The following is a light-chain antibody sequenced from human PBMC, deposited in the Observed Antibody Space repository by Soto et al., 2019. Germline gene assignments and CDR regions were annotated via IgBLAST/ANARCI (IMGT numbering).Light chain of an antibody. Sequence: DIQMTQSPSSLSASVGDRVIITCRASQSLSSWLAWYQQKPGKAPKLLIYDVSTLMSGVPSRFSGSGSGTEFTLTISNLQPDDFATYYCQQYSSYSPDTFGPGTKLEIK. CDR2: DVS. V-gene: IGKV1-5*01. CDR1: QSLSSW. J-gene: IGKJ2*01. CDR3: QQYSSYSPDT.